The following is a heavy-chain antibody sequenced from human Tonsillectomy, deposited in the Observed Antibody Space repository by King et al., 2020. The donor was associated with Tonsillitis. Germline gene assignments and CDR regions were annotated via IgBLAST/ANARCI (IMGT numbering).Heavy chain of an antibody. V-gene: IGHV4-38-2*01. CDR2: IYHSGST. J-gene: IGHJ4*02. D-gene: IGHD3-10*01. CDR3: ARVGLWFGEGIDY. CDR1: GYSISSGYY. Sequence: VQLQESGPGLVKPSETLSLTCAVSGYSISSGYYWGWIRQPPGKGLEWIGRIYHSGSTYYNPSLKSRVTISVDTSKNQFSLKLSSVTAADTAVYYCARVGLWFGEGIDYWGQGTLVTVSS.